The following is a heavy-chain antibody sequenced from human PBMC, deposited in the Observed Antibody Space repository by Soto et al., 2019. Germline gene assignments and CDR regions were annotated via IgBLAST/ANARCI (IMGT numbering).Heavy chain of an antibody. D-gene: IGHD2-15*01. CDR1: GGSISSGDYY. CDR3: GRYCSGGICPNDAFDI. Sequence: QVQLQESGPGLVKPSQTLSLTCTVSGGSISSGDYYWSWIRNPPGKGLEWIGSIYYSGSTYYNPSLKSRVTISVDTSKTLFSLKLSSVTAADTAVYYCGRYCSGGICPNDAFDIWGQGTMVTVSS. J-gene: IGHJ3*02. CDR2: IYYSGST. V-gene: IGHV4-30-4*01.